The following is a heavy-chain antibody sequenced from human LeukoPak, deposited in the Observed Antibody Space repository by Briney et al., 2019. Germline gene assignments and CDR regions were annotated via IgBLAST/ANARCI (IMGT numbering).Heavy chain of an antibody. CDR2: ISAYNGHT. V-gene: IGHV1-18*01. J-gene: IGHJ4*02. D-gene: IGHD5-18*01. CDR1: GYTFTSYG. CDR3: AEGYKEKSFDY. Sequence: GASVKVSCKASGYTFTSYGISWVRQAPGQGLEWMGWISAYNGHTNYAQNLQGRVTMTTDTSTSTAYMELRSLRSDDTAVYYCAEGYKEKSFDYRGQGTLVTVSS.